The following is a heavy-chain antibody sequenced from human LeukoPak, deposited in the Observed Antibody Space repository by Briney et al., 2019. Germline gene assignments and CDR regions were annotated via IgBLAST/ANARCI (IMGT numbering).Heavy chain of an antibody. J-gene: IGHJ4*02. CDR2: INPDSGGT. V-gene: IGHV1-2*02. D-gene: IGHD3-16*01. Sequence: ASVKVSCKASGYTFTGYYIHWMRQAPGQGLEWVGWINPDSGGTNYAQKFQGRVTITADESTSTAYMELSSLRSEDTAVYYCAGGRFPWYFDYWGQGTLVTVSS. CDR3: AGGRFPWYFDY. CDR1: GYTFTGYY.